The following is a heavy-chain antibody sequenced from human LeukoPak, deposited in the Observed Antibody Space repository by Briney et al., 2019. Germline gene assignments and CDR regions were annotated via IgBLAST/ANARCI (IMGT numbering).Heavy chain of an antibody. Sequence: SETLSLTCTVSGASMSSYFWSWIRQPPGKGLEWIGYMSSRGSTNYNPSLESRVTISVDTSKNQISLKLTSVTAADTAVYYCAREREPHGAGTYFDYWGQGTLVTISS. CDR3: AREREPHGAGTYFDY. CDR2: MSSRGST. CDR1: GASMSSYF. V-gene: IGHV4-59*01. J-gene: IGHJ4*02. D-gene: IGHD3-10*01.